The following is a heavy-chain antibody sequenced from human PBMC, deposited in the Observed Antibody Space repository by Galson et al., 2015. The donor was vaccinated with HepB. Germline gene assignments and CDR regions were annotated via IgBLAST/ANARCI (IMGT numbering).Heavy chain of an antibody. Sequence: PAQVKPTQTLTLTCTFYGFSLSTSEEGVGVAWIRQPPGTALEWLALIYWDDDQRYSPSLKNRLTITKDSSKDQVVLIMTKMDPMDTATYYCAHIRDSASVRFDSWGQGAQVTVSS. V-gene: IGHV2-5*02. J-gene: IGHJ4*02. CDR2: IYWDDDQ. CDR1: GFSLSTSEEG. CDR3: AHIRDSASVRFDS. D-gene: IGHD4-17*01.